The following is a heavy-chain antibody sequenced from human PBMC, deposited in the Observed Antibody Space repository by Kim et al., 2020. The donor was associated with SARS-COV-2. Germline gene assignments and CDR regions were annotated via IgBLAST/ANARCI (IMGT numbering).Heavy chain of an antibody. J-gene: IGHJ4*02. CDR1: GFTFTNYG. CDR3: AKQGYETSVVTSYLDL. CDR2: ILHDGTNK. V-gene: IGHV3-30*18. D-gene: IGHD3-16*02. Sequence: GGSLRLSCAASGFTFTNYGIHWVRQAPGKGLEWVASILHDGTNKYYADSVKGRFTISKDNSKNTLYLQMNSLRGEDTAVYYCAKQGYETSVVTSYLDLWGQGTRVAVS.